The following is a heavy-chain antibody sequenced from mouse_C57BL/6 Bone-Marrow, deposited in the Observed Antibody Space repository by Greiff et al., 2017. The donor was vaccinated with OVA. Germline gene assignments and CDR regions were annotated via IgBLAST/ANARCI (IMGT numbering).Heavy chain of an antibody. V-gene: IGHV1-15*01. J-gene: IGHJ4*01. CDR2: IDPETGGT. Sequence: VQVAESGAELVRPGASVTLSCKASGYTFTDYEMHWVKQTPVHGLEWIGAIDPETGGTAYNQKFKGKAILTADKSSSTAYMELRSLTSEDSAVYYCTRGRDYYAMDDWGQGTSVTVSS. CDR3: TRGRDYYAMDD. CDR1: GYTFTDYE.